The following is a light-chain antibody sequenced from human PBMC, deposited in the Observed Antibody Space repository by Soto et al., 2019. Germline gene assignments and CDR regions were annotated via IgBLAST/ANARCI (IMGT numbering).Light chain of an antibody. CDR1: SSDVGDYNY. CDR3: CSFAGSYTFWV. J-gene: IGLJ3*02. V-gene: IGLV2-11*01. CDR2: DVS. Sequence: QSVLTQPRSVSGSPGQSVTISCTGTSSDVGDYNYVSWYQQYPGKAPKLVIYDVSKRPSGVPDRFSGSKSGNTASLTISGLQAEDEAYYYCCSFAGSYTFWVFGGGTKVTVL.